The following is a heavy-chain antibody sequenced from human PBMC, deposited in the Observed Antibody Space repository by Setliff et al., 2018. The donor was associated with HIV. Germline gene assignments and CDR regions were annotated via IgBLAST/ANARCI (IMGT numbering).Heavy chain of an antibody. J-gene: IGHJ6*03. D-gene: IGHD6-13*01. CDR1: GGSISSYY. CDR3: ARVSCSSWYSIPLYYCYSMDV. V-gene: IGHV4-4*07. CDR2: IYTTGRA. Sequence: SETLSLTCTVSGGSISSYYWNWIRRPAGKGLEWIGRIYTTGRANNNPSLKSRVSISVDTSKSQFSLRLSSVTAADTAVYYCARVSCSSWYSIPLYYCYSMDVWGKGTTVTVSS.